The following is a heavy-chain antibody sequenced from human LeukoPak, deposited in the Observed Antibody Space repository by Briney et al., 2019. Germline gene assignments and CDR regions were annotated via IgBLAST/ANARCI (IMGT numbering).Heavy chain of an antibody. Sequence: PGGSLRLSCVVSGFTFNNYGMSWVRQAPGKGLEWVSGISGSADRTYYAGSVKGRFTISRDNSKNTLYLQMNSLRVEDTAVYYCAKGPLYYIHATHYFDYWGQGTLVTVSS. CDR3: AKGPLYYIHATHYFDY. CDR1: GFTFNNYG. D-gene: IGHD1-26*01. V-gene: IGHV3-23*01. J-gene: IGHJ4*02. CDR2: ISGSADRT.